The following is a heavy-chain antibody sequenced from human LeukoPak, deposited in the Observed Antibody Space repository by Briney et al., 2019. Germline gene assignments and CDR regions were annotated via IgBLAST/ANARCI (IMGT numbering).Heavy chain of an antibody. V-gene: IGHV4-4*07. Sequence: PSETLSLTCTVSGGSISGYSWSWIRQPAGKGLEWIGRIYTNGNTNYNPSLNSRVTISVDTSKNQFSLRLSSVTTADTAIYYCARGGIGGSRGSFFGYWGQGTLVTVPS. CDR3: ARGGIGGSRGSFFGY. CDR1: GGSISGYS. J-gene: IGHJ4*02. D-gene: IGHD2-15*01. CDR2: IYTNGNT.